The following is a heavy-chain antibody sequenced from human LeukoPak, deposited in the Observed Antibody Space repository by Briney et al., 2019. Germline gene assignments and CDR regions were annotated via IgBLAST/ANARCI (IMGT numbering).Heavy chain of an antibody. D-gene: IGHD2-2*03. CDR3: ARAFRMDALHNWFDP. J-gene: IGHJ5*02. CDR1: GGSISSYY. Sequence: SETLSLTCTVSGGSISSYYWSWIRQPPGKGLEWIGYIYYSGSTNYNPSLRSRVTISVDTSKNQFALKLSSVTAADTAVYYCARAFRMDALHNWFDPWGQGTLVTVSS. V-gene: IGHV4-59*01. CDR2: IYYSGST.